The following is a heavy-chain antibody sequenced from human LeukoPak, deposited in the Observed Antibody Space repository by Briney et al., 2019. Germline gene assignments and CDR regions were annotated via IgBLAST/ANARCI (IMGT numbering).Heavy chain of an antibody. J-gene: IGHJ4*02. Sequence: PSETLSLTCAVYGGSFSGYYWSWIRQPPGKGLEWIGEINHSGSTNYNPSLKSRVTISVDTSKNQFSLKLSSVTAADTAVYYCARGRDILTGYKYYFDYWGQGILVTVSS. CDR2: INHSGST. CDR1: GGSFSGYY. V-gene: IGHV4-34*01. CDR3: ARGRDILTGYKYYFDY. D-gene: IGHD3-9*01.